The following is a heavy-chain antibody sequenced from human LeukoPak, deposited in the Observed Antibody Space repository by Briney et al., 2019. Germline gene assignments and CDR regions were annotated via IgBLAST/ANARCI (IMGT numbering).Heavy chain of an antibody. CDR3: ARFPGIRYFDY. V-gene: IGHV3-48*03. Sequence: PGGSLRLSCTASGFTFSSYEMNWVRQAPGKGLEWVSYISSSGSTIYYADSVKGRFTISRDNAKNSLYLQMNSLRAEDTAVYYCARFPGIRYFDYWGQGTLVTVSS. CDR1: GFTFSSYE. D-gene: IGHD6-13*01. J-gene: IGHJ4*02. CDR2: ISSSGSTI.